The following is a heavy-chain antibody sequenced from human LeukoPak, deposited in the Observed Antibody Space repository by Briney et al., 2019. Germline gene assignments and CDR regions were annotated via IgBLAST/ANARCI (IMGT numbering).Heavy chain of an antibody. CDR3: ARDTTKWGWKGAFDI. CDR1: GYTFTGYY. CDR2: INPNSGGT. D-gene: IGHD7-27*01. Sequence: AAVKVSCKASGYTFTGYYMHWLRPAPGQGRAWMGWINPNSGGTNYAQKFQGRVPMTRNTYITIAYMELSRLRSDDTAVYYCARDTTKWGWKGAFDIWGQGTMVTVSS. J-gene: IGHJ3*02. V-gene: IGHV1-2*02.